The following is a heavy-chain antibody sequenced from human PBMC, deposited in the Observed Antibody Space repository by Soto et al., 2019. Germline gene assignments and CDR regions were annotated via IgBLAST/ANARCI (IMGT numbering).Heavy chain of an antibody. Sequence: QVQLQESGPGLVKPSGTLSLTCAVSGGSISSSNWWSWVRQPPGKGLEWIGEIYHSGSTNYNPSLKSRVTISVDKSKNQFSLKLSSVTAADTAVYYCARDSPNGSGSYYMTKAFDIWGQGTMVTVSS. CDR2: IYHSGST. V-gene: IGHV4-4*02. J-gene: IGHJ3*02. D-gene: IGHD3-10*01. CDR1: GGSISSSNW. CDR3: ARDSPNGSGSYYMTKAFDI.